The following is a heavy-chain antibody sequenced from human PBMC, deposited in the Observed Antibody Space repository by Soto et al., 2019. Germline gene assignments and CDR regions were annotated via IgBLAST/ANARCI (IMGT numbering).Heavy chain of an antibody. CDR3: TRLTDDITGTLDY. CDR1: GFTFSGSA. Sequence: GGSLRLSCAASGFTFSGSAMHWVRQASGKGLEWVGRIRSKANSYATAYAASVKGRFTISRDDSKNTAYLQMNSLKTEDTAVYYCTRLTDDITGTLDYWGQGTLVTVSS. J-gene: IGHJ4*02. V-gene: IGHV3-73*01. CDR2: IRSKANSYAT. D-gene: IGHD1-20*01.